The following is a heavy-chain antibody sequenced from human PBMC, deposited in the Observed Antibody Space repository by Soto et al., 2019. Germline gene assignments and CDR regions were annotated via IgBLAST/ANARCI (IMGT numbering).Heavy chain of an antibody. CDR3: ADRLTSRCGNSWFH. CDR1: GFPLSTSGVG. CDR2: IYRDDEK. J-gene: IGHJ4*02. D-gene: IGHD6-13*01. V-gene: IGHV2-5*02. Sequence: SGPTLVNHTQTLTQTCNLSGFPLSTSGVGVGWIRQPPGKALEWLALIYRDDEKRYSPSLKSSLTITRNTSKNQVVLTMTNRDPVDTVSYYCADRLTSRCGNSWFHWGQGTPVTVSS.